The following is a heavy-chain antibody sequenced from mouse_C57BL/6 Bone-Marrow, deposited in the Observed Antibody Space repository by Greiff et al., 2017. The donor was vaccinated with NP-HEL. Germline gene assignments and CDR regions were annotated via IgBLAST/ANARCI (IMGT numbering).Heavy chain of an antibody. CDR3: VRQGGNSYAMDY. J-gene: IGHJ4*01. Sequence: DVKLQESGGGLVQPKGSLKLSCAASGFSFNTYAMNWVRQAPGKGLEWVARIRSKSNNYATYYADSVKDRFTISRDDSESMLYLQMNNLKTEDTAMYYCVRQGGNSYAMDYWGQGTSVTVSS. CDR2: IRSKSNNYAT. V-gene: IGHV10-1*01. CDR1: GFSFNTYA. D-gene: IGHD4-1*02.